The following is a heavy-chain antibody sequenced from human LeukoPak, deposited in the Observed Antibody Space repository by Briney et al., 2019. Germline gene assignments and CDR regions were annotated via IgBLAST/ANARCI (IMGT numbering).Heavy chain of an antibody. Sequence: PAGGSLRLSCAASGFTFSSYAMSWVRQAPGKGLEWVSAISGSGGSTYYADSVKGRFTISRDNSKNTLDLQMNSLRDEDTAVYYCARDITGSYSFDYWGQGTLVTVSS. D-gene: IGHD1-26*01. J-gene: IGHJ4*02. CDR1: GFTFSSYA. V-gene: IGHV3-23*01. CDR2: ISGSGGST. CDR3: ARDITGSYSFDY.